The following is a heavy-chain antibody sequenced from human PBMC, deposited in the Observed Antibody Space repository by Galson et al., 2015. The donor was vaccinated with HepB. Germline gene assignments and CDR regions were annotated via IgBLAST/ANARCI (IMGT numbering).Heavy chain of an antibody. D-gene: IGHD6-13*01. CDR2: ISGSGGST. J-gene: IGHJ4*02. CDR1: GFTFSSYA. V-gene: IGHV3-23*01. CDR3: ARYIAAAGKVDY. Sequence: SLRLSCAASGFTFSSYAMSWVRQAPGKGLEWVSAISGSGGSTYYADSVKGRFTISRDNSKNTLYLQMNSLRAEDTAVYYCARYIAAAGKVDYWGQGTLVTVSS.